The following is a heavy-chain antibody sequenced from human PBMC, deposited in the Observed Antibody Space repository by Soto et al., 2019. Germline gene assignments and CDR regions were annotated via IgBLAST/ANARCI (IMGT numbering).Heavy chain of an antibody. D-gene: IGHD3-22*01. CDR2: IDNSKGNT. J-gene: IGHJ4*02. CDR1: GYTFSYYR. Sequence: QVQLVQSGAEVKKPGASVKVSCQASGYTFSYYRINWVRQAPGQGLEWMGWIDNSKGNTDDAQTFQDRVTMTADTSKRTTFMGVRSLRSDDTAVYYCARAWVHTSGDLEYWGQGTLVAVSS. V-gene: IGHV1-18*01. CDR3: ARAWVHTSGDLEY.